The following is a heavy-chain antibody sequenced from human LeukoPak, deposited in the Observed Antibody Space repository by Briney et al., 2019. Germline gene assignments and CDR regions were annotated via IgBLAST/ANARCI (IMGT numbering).Heavy chain of an antibody. V-gene: IGHV3-30*04. J-gene: IGHJ3*02. CDR1: GFTFSSYA. Sequence: PGRSLRLSCAASGFTFSSYAMHWVRQAPGKGLEWVAVISYDGSNKYYADSVKGRFTISRDNSKNTLYLQMNSLRAEDTAVYYCAKEDYGDYAGAFDIWGQGTMVTVSS. CDR3: AKEDYGDYAGAFDI. CDR2: ISYDGSNK. D-gene: IGHD4-17*01.